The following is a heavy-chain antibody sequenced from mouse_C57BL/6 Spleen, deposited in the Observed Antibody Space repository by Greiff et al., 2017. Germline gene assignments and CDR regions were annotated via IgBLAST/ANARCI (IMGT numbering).Heavy chain of an antibody. V-gene: IGHV1-54*01. CDR2: INPGSGGT. Sequence: VQLQESGAELVRPGTSVKVSCKASGYAFTNYLIEWVKQRPGQGLEWIGVINPGSGGTNYNEKFKGKATLTADKSSSTAYMQLSSLTSEDSAVYFCARGYGYVDYWGQGTTRTVSS. CDR1: GYAFTNYL. D-gene: IGHD2-2*01. CDR3: ARGYGYVDY. J-gene: IGHJ2*01.